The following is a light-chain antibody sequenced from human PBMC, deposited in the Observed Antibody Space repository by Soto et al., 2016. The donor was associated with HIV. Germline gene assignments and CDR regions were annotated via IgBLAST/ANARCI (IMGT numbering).Light chain of an antibody. CDR1: QSVSVW. CDR3: QQYNTVPWT. J-gene: IGKJ1*01. V-gene: IGKV1-5*03. Sequence: DIQMTQFPSTLSASIGDRVTITCQASQSVSVWLAWYQQKPGKAPNLLIFKTSTLEVGVPSRFSGSGSGTDFTLTLSSVQPDDVGTYYCQQYNTVPWTFGQGT. CDR2: KTS.